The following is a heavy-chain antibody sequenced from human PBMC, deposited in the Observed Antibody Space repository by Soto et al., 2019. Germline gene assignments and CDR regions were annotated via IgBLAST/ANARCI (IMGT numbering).Heavy chain of an antibody. Sequence: PGESLKISCEASGYSFTTYWIGWVRQMPGKGLEWMGIIHPGDSDTRYSPPVQGQVTISVDKSINTAYLQWSTLKASDTAIYYCAILAARPRERYYYYYMDVWGKGTTVTVSS. J-gene: IGHJ6*03. CDR2: IHPGDSDT. D-gene: IGHD6-6*01. V-gene: IGHV5-51*01. CDR3: AILAARPRERYYYYYMDV. CDR1: GYSFTTYW.